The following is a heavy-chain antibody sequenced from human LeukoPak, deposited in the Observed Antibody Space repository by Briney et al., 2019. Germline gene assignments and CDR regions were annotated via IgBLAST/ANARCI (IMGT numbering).Heavy chain of an antibody. V-gene: IGHV4-34*01. Sequence: SETLSLTCAVYGASFSDYYWSFIRQPPGKGLEWIGEIHHSGNTNYNPSLKSRVTISVDTSKNQFSLRLSSVTAADTAVYYCARVTGYMTEDYFDYWGQGTLITVSS. J-gene: IGHJ4*02. CDR1: GASFSDYY. D-gene: IGHD6-13*01. CDR3: ARVTGYMTEDYFDY. CDR2: IHHSGNT.